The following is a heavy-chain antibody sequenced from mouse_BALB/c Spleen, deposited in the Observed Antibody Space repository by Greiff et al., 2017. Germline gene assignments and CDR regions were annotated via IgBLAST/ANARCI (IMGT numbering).Heavy chain of an antibody. J-gene: IGHJ3*01. D-gene: IGHD2-10*01. CDR1: GFSLTDYG. CDR2: IWGGGST. Sequence: QVQLKESGPGLVAPSQSLSITCTVSGFSLTDYGVSWIRQPPGKGLEWLGVIWGGGSTYYNSALKSRLSISKDNSKSQVFLKMNSLQTDDTAMYYCAKSPPYYGNYGGFAYWGQGTLVTVSA. V-gene: IGHV2-6-5*01. CDR3: AKSPPYYGNYGGFAY.